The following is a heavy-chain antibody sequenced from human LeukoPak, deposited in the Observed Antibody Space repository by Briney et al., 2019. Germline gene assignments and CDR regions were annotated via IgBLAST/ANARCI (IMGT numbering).Heavy chain of an antibody. CDR3: ARGASSSP. CDR1: GFTFSTFW. J-gene: IGHJ5*02. D-gene: IGHD6-13*01. V-gene: IGHV3-7*03. CDR2: IKQDGSER. Sequence: GGSLRLSCEASGFTFSTFWMTWVRQVPGKGLEWVANIKQDGSERNYVDSVKGRFTISRDNAKNSLYLQMNSLRAEDTAVYYCARGASSSPWGQGSLVTVSS.